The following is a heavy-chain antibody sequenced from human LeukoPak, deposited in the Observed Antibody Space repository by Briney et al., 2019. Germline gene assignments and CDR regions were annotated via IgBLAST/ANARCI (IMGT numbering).Heavy chain of an antibody. J-gene: IGHJ4*02. CDR1: GLTLNTYS. V-gene: IGHV3-21*01. CDR3: ARPARGYNGIFDY. CDR2: ISSSSSYI. D-gene: IGHD5-24*01. Sequence: GGSLRLSCAASGLTLNTYSMNCVRQAPGKGLEWVSSISSSSSYIYYADSVKGRFTISRDNAKNSLYLQMNSLRADDTAVYYCARPARGYNGIFDYWGQGTLVTVSS.